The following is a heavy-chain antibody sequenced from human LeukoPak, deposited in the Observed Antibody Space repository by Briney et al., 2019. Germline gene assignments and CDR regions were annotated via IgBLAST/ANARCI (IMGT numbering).Heavy chain of an antibody. J-gene: IGHJ4*02. D-gene: IGHD4/OR15-4a*01. CDR3: AKDRDYIMGIVDY. V-gene: IGHV3-33*06. CDR2: IWYDGSNE. CDR1: GFTFSRNG. Sequence: GGSPRLSCAASGFTFSRNGMHWVRQAPGKGLEWVAVIWYDGSNEYYADSVKGRFTVSRDNSKNTMYLQMNSLRAEDTAVYYCAKDRDYIMGIVDYWGQGTLVTVSS.